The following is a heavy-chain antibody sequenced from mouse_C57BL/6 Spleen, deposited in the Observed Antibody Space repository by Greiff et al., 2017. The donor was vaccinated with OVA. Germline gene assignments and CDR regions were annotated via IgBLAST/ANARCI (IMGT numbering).Heavy chain of an antibody. CDR1: GYTFTDYN. J-gene: IGHJ3*01. CDR2: INPNNGGT. CDR3: ARSGWLLLFAY. Sequence: EVKLVESGPELVKPGASVKMSCKASGYTFTDYNMHWVKQSHGKSLEWIGYINPNNGGTSYNQKFKGKATLTVNKSSSTAYMELRSLTSEDSAVYYCARSGWLLLFAYWGQGTLVTVSA. V-gene: IGHV1-22*01. D-gene: IGHD2-3*01.